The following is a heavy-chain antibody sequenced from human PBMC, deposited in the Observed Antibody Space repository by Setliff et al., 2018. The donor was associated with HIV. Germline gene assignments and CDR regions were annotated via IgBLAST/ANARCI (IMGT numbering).Heavy chain of an antibody. CDR3: AREAVWSDAFDI. V-gene: IGHV3-30-3*01. Sequence: VGSLRLSCAASGFTFSSYAMHWVRQAPGKGLEWVAVISYDGSNKYYADSVKGRFTIFRDNSKNTLYLQMNSLRAEDTAVYYCAREAVWSDAFDIWGQGTMVAVSS. CDR2: ISYDGSNK. CDR1: GFTFSSYA. D-gene: IGHD1-1*01. J-gene: IGHJ3*02.